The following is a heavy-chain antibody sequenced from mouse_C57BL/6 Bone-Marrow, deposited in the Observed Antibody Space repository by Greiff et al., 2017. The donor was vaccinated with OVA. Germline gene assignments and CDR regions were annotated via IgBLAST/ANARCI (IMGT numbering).Heavy chain of an antibody. CDR2: IDPEDGDT. CDR3: STETAQASFAY. CDR1: GFNIKDYY. Sequence: VQLQQSGAELVRPGASVKLSCTASGFNIKDYYMHWVKQRPEQGLEWIGRIDPEDGDTEYAPKFQGKATMTADTSSNTAYLPLSSLTSEDTAVYYCSTETAQASFAYWGQGTLVTVSA. V-gene: IGHV14-1*01. D-gene: IGHD3-2*02. J-gene: IGHJ3*01.